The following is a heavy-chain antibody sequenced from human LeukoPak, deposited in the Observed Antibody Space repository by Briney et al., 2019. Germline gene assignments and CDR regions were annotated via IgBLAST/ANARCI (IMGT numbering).Heavy chain of an antibody. Sequence: GGSLRLSCAASGFTFSSYAMSWVRQAPGKGLEWVSAISGSGGSTYYADSVKGPFTISRDNSKNTLYLQMNSLRAEDTAVYYCAKALLGIAATATFDYWGQGTLVTVSS. CDR2: ISGSGGST. V-gene: IGHV3-23*01. J-gene: IGHJ4*02. D-gene: IGHD6-13*01. CDR3: AKALLGIAATATFDY. CDR1: GFTFSSYA.